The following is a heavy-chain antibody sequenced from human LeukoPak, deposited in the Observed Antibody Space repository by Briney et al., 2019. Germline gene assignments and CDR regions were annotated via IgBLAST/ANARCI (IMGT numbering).Heavy chain of an antibody. CDR3: ARPGADCGSAGCYTYPYYGLDV. J-gene: IGHJ6*02. CDR1: GYSFSGHG. Sequence: ASVKISCKASGYSFSGHGITWVRQAPGQGLEWMGWISAYNGNTKYAQNLQGRVTMTTDISTSTAYMELRSLRSDDTAVYYCARPGADCGSAGCYTYPYYGLDVWGQGTTVTVSS. CDR2: ISAYNGNT. D-gene: IGHD2-2*02. V-gene: IGHV1-18*01.